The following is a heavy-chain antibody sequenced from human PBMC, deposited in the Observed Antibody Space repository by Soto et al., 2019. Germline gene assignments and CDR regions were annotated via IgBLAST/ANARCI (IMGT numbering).Heavy chain of an antibody. CDR1: GFTFSSYG. CDR2: IWYDGSNK. Sequence: QVQLVESGGGVVQPGRSLRLSCAASGFTFSSYGMHWVRQAPGKGLEWVAVIWYDGSNKYYADSVKGRFTISRDNSKNTLYLQMNSLRAEDTAVYYCERNRGSSGYYYGQGDAFDIWGQGTMVTVSS. CDR3: ERNRGSSGYYYGQGDAFDI. D-gene: IGHD3-22*01. J-gene: IGHJ3*02. V-gene: IGHV3-33*01.